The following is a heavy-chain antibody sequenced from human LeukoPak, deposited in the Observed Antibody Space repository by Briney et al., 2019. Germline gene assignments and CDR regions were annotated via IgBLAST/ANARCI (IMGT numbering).Heavy chain of an antibody. CDR1: GFTFSHYG. D-gene: IGHD3-3*01. CDR2: IRYDGSNK. J-gene: IGHJ4*02. CDR3: AKDRDSFLRGVAHEADNYVDY. V-gene: IGHV3-30*02. Sequence: GGSLRLSCEASGFTFSHYGMHSVRQVPGKGLEWVAFIRYDGSNKYYTDSVKGRVTISRDNSKNTLYLQMNSPRAEDTAVYYCAKDRDSFLRGVAHEADNYVDYWGQGTLVTVSS.